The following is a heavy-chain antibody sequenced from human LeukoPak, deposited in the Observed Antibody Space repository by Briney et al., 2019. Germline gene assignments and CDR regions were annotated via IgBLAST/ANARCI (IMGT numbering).Heavy chain of an antibody. Sequence: GSLRLSCAASGFTFSDYYMSWIRQAPGKGLEWVSYISSSSSYTNYADSVKGRFTISRDNAKNSLYLQMNSLRAEDTAVYYCARVVDCSGGSCFMFPDYWGQGTLVTVSS. CDR3: ARVVDCSGGSCFMFPDY. D-gene: IGHD2-15*01. CDR1: GFTFSDYY. V-gene: IGHV3-11*06. J-gene: IGHJ4*02. CDR2: ISSSSSYT.